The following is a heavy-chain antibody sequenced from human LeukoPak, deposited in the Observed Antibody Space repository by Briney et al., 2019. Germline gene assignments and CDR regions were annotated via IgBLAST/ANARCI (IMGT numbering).Heavy chain of an antibody. Sequence: PSQTLSLTCTVSGGSISSGSYYWSWIRQPAGKGLEWIGRIYTSGSTNYNPSLKGRVTISVDTSKNQFSLKLSSVTAADTAVYYCAREGYGYSSGWYDYWGQGTLVTVSS. CDR3: AREGYGYSSGWYDY. D-gene: IGHD6-19*01. J-gene: IGHJ4*02. CDR2: IYTSGST. CDR1: GGSISSGSYY. V-gene: IGHV4-61*02.